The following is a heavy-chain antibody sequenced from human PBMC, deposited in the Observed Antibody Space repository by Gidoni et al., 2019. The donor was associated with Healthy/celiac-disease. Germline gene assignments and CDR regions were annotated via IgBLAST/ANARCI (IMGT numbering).Heavy chain of an antibody. J-gene: IGHJ4*02. D-gene: IGHD5-18*01. CDR2: IYYSGST. CDR1: DGPISIGGYY. Sequence: QVQLQDSGPGLVKPSQTLSLTCTVSDGPISIGGYYWSWIRQHPGKGLEWLGYIYYSGSTYYTPSLKSRVTISVDTSKNQFSLKLSSVTAADTAVYYCARDGHSYGIDYWGQGTLVTVSS. CDR3: ARDGHSYGIDY. V-gene: IGHV4-31*03.